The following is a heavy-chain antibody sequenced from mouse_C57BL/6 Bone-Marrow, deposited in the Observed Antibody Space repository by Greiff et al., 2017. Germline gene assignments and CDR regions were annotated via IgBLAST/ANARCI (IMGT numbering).Heavy chain of an antibody. D-gene: IGHD2-3*01. V-gene: IGHV1-9*01. CDR2: ILPGSGST. CDR1: GYTFTGYW. J-gene: IGHJ3*01. Sequence: VKLQESGAELMKPGASVKLSCKATGYTFTGYWIEWVKQRPGHGLEWIGEILPGSGSTNYTEKFKGKATFTADTSSNTAYMQLRSLTTEDSAIYYCARGWLLLAYWGQGTLVTVSA. CDR3: ARGWLLLAY.